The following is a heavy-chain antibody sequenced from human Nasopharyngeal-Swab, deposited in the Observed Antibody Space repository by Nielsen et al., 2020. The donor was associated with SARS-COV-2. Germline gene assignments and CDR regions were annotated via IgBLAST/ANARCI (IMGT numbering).Heavy chain of an antibody. CDR3: AKDRHAAMVRGVYFDY. D-gene: IGHD3-10*01. Sequence: GESLKISCAASGFIFDDYTMHWVRQAPGKGLEWVSLISWDGGSTYYADSVKGRFTISRDNSKNSLYLQMNSLRTEDTALYYCAKDRHAAMVRGVYFDYWGQGTLVTVSS. J-gene: IGHJ4*02. V-gene: IGHV3-43*01. CDR2: ISWDGGST. CDR1: GFIFDDYT.